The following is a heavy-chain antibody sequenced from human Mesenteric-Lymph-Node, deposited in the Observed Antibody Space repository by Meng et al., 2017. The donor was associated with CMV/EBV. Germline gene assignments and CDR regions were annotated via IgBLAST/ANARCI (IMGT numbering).Heavy chain of an antibody. Sequence: LSCSASGFTFSNSWMHWVRQVPGEGLVWVSRVNSEESRTDYADFVKSRFTISRDSAKNTLYLQMNSLRAEDTAVYYCARVSGASWFDPWGQGTLVTVSS. D-gene: IGHD7-27*01. CDR2: VNSEESRT. J-gene: IGHJ5*02. CDR3: ARVSGASWFDP. V-gene: IGHV3-74*01. CDR1: GFTFSNSW.